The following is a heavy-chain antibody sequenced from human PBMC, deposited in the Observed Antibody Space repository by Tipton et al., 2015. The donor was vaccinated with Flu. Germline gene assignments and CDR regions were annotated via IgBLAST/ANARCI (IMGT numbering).Heavy chain of an antibody. V-gene: IGHV1-18*01. CDR2: ISAYNYKT. J-gene: IGHJ4*02. CDR1: GYSFTVFG. D-gene: IGHD3-22*01. Sequence: QLVQSGAEVKKPGASVKVSCKTSGYSFTVFGITWVRQAPGQGLQWVGWISAYNYKTKYAQKFQGRVTMTTDTSTSTVHMDLRSLRSDDTAVYYCATSHYLDSSGYSFDHWGQGTLVTVSS. CDR3: ATSHYLDSSGYSFDH.